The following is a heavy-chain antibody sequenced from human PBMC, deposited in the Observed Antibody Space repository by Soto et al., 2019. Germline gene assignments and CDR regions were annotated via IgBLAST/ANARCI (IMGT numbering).Heavy chain of an antibody. J-gene: IGHJ4*02. CDR1: GFTFSSYA. CDR3: ARERGGYGSYFDY. D-gene: IGHD5-12*01. V-gene: IGHV3-30-3*01. Sequence: GESLKISCAASGFTFSSYAMHWVRQAPGKGLEWVAVISYDGSNKYYADSVKGRFTISRDNSKNTLYLQMNSLRAEDTAVYYCARERGGYGSYFDYWGQGTLVTVSS. CDR2: ISYDGSNK.